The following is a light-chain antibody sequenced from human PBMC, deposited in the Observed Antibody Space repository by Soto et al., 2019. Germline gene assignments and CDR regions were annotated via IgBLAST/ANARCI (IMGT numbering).Light chain of an antibody. J-gene: IGKJ4*01. CDR1: QSVSSY. CDR3: QQRSHRLT. Sequence: EIVLTQSPATLSLSPGERATLSCRASQSVSSYLAWYQQKPGQAPRLLIYDASNRATGIPARFSGSGSGTDFTLTISSLEPEDFAVYYCQQRSHRLTCGGGAKVDI. V-gene: IGKV3-11*01. CDR2: DAS.